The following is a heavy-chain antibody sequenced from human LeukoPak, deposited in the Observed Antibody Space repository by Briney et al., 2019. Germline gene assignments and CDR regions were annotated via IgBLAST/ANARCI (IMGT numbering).Heavy chain of an antibody. V-gene: IGHV4-59*02. CDR1: GASVSSSH. Sequence: PSETLSLTCVVSGASVSSSHWNWIRQVPGKGLEWIGCLSYTGKTDYNPSFTSRVTISLHTSKNQVSLKLRSVTAADTAVYYCSEGYFEPFDHWGQGTLVSVSS. J-gene: IGHJ4*02. CDR3: SEGYFEPFDH. CDR2: LSYTGKT. D-gene: IGHD2/OR15-2a*01.